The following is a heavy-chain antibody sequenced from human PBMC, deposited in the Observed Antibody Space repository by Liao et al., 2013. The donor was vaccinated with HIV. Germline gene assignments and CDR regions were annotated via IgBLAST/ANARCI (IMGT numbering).Heavy chain of an antibody. Sequence: QVQLQQWGAGFLKPAETLSLTCAVYGGSFSGYYWTWIRQSPGQGLQWIGEINHSGKTNVNLSLESRLTLSVDTSKSQVSLNLTSLTAADTAVYFCARGHLAWFGESAYYFDYWGQGSPVTISA. CDR1: GGSFSGYY. CDR2: INHSGKT. J-gene: IGHJ4*02. D-gene: IGHD3-10*01. CDR3: ARGHLAWFGESAYYFDY. V-gene: IGHV4-34*02.